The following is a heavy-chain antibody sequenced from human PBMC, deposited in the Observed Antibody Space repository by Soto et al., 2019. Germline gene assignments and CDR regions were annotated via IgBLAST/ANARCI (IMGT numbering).Heavy chain of an antibody. CDR2: INPSGGST. V-gene: IGHV1-46*01. CDR3: ARDLAEVFHGDFDYYYYGMDV. CDR1: GYTFTSYY. Sequence: ASVKVSCKASGYTFTSYYMHWVRQAPGQGLEWMGIINPSGGSTSYAQKFQGRVTMTRDTSTSTVYMELSSLRSEDTAVYYCARDLAEVFHGDFDYYYYGMDVWGQGTTVTVSS. J-gene: IGHJ6*02. D-gene: IGHD4-17*01.